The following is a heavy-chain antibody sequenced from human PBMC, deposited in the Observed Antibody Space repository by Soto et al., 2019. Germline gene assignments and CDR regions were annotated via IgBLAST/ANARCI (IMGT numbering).Heavy chain of an antibody. CDR3: CCCASINYYFNH. CDR1: GFKFSDAW. V-gene: IGHV3-15*01. D-gene: IGHD1-20*01. CDR2: MKSKGSGGTT. Sequence: EVQLVESGGDLLKPGGSLRLSCTSSGFKFSDAWMSCVRQVPGKGLEWVGRMKSKGSGGTTDYAAPVKGRFTILRDDSKNTVYLQMNSLKTEDTAMYYCCCCASINYYFNHWGQGTLVTVSS. J-gene: IGHJ4*02.